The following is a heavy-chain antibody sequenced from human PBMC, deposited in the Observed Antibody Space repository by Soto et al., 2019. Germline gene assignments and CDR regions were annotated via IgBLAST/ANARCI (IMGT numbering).Heavy chain of an antibody. D-gene: IGHD3-22*01. CDR3: AKNPGYYYDSTGYHFDY. CDR1: GFTFSSYA. J-gene: IGHJ4*02. V-gene: IGHV3-30-3*01. CDR2: ISYDGSNK. Sequence: GGSLGLSCAASGFTFSSYAMHWVRQAPGKGLEWVAVISYDGSNKYYADSVKGRFTISRDNSKNTLYLQMNSLRAEDTAVYYCAKNPGYYYDSTGYHFDYWGQGT.